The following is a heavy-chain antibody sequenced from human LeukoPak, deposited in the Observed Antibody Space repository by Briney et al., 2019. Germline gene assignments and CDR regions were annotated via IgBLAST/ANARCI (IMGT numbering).Heavy chain of an antibody. CDR1: GFTFSDYY. CDR2: ISSSGYTI. Sequence: GGSLRLSCAASGFTFSDYYMSWIRQAPGKGLEWVSYISSSGYTIDYADSVKGRFSISRDNAKNSLYLQMNSLRAEDTAVYYCARGSESYYYDNWGQGTLVTVSS. V-gene: IGHV3-11*01. CDR3: ARGSESYYYDN. J-gene: IGHJ4*02. D-gene: IGHD3-22*01.